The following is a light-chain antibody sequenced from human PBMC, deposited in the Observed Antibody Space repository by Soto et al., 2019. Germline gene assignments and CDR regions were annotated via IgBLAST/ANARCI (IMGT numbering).Light chain of an antibody. V-gene: IGKV3-20*01. CDR2: GSC. CDR3: QQYGM. CDR1: QSISRY. J-gene: IGKJ1*01. Sequence: EIVLTQSADTLSLSPGERNTRSCRASQSISRYLTWYQQKPGDVPRPLIHGSCSRATGTPQMFSRSGSGTDFTLTINRLEAEDFAKYNCQQYGMFGPGTKVDI.